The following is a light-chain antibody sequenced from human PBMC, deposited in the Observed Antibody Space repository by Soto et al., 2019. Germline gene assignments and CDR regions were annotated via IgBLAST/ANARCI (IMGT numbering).Light chain of an antibody. Sequence: QSALTQPASVSGSPGQSITISCTGTSSDVGGYDYVSWYQQHPGKAPKFMIYEVTNRPSGVSHRFSGSKSGNTASLTVSGLQAEDEADYYCSSYAGSSNSLVFGGGTKLTVL. CDR3: SSYAGSSNSLV. J-gene: IGLJ2*01. V-gene: IGLV2-14*01. CDR2: EVT. CDR1: SSDVGGYDY.